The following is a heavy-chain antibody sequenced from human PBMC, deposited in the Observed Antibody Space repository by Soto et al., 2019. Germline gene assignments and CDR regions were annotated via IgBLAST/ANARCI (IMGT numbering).Heavy chain of an antibody. V-gene: IGHV3-23*01. Sequence: EVQLLDSGGGLVQPGGSLRLSCAASGFTFRTYAMSWVRQAPGKGLERVSTISDSGTTYYANSVKGRFTISRDNSRNTLDLQMNSLRVEDTAVYYCAKGGEGSCSRTSCLYFSDSWGQGTLVTVSS. D-gene: IGHD2-2*01. CDR1: GFTFRTYA. CDR2: ISDSGTT. J-gene: IGHJ5*02. CDR3: AKGGEGSCSRTSCLYFSDS.